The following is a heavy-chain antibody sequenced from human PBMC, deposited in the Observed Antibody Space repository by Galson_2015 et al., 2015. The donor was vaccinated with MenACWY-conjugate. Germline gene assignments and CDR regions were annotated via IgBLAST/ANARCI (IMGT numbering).Heavy chain of an antibody. V-gene: IGHV2-5*02. D-gene: IGHD2-2*01. CDR3: AHSPYCSTTSCYAARAFDV. J-gene: IGHJ3*01. Sequence: PALVKPTQTLTLTCTFSGFSLSTSRVGVSWIRQPPGQALEWLSLFYWDDDKRYSPSLKSRLTITKDTSKTQVVLSMTNMDPVDTATYYCAHSPYCSTTSCYAARAFDVWGQGTVVTVSS. CDR1: GFSLSTSRVG. CDR2: FYWDDDK.